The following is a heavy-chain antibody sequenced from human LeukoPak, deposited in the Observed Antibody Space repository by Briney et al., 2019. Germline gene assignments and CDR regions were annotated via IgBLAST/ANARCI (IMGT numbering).Heavy chain of an antibody. CDR3: ARARVGATTIFYFDY. CDR1: GFTFRTYW. J-gene: IGHJ4*02. D-gene: IGHD1-26*01. V-gene: IGHV3-74*01. Sequence: PGGSLRLSCAVSGFTFRTYWMHWVRQVPGEGLVWVSRINEDGSITNYADSVKGRFTISRDNAKNSLYLQMNSLRAEDTAVYYCARARVGATTIFYFDYWGQGTLVTVSS. CDR2: INEDGSIT.